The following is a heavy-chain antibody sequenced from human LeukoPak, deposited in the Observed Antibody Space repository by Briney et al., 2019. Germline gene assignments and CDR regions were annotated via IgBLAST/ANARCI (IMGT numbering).Heavy chain of an antibody. J-gene: IGHJ4*02. CDR3: AKGFYDSSGLYDY. CDR2: ISGSGGST. Sequence: GGSLRLSCAASGFTFSSYEMSWVRQAPGKGLEWVSAISGSGGSTYYADSVKGRFTISRDNSKNTLYLQLNGLRAEDTAVYYCAKGFYDSSGLYDYWGQGTLVTVSS. D-gene: IGHD3-22*01. CDR1: GFTFSSYE. V-gene: IGHV3-23*01.